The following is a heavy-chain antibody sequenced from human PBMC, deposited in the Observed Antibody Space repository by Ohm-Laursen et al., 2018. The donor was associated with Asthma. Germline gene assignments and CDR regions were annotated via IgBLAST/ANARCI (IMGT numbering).Heavy chain of an antibody. J-gene: IGHJ4*02. D-gene: IGHD5-18*01. CDR3: AREGGYSYGRGIMAFDY. CDR1: GFTFRSYA. V-gene: IGHV3-30-3*01. Sequence: SLRLSCAASGFTFRSYAMHWVRQAPGKGLEWVAVGGSYYDGGLKYYADSVKGRFTISRDNSKNTLYLQMNSLRAEDTAVYYCAREGGYSYGRGIMAFDYWGQGTLVTVSS. CDR2: GGSYYDGGLK.